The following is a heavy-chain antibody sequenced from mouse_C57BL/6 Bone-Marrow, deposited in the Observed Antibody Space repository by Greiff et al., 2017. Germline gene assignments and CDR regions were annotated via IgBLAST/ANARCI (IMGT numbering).Heavy chain of an antibody. J-gene: IGHJ3*01. CDR2: IDPSDSYT. CDR1: GYTFTSYW. CDR3: ARNDGYYGVAY. V-gene: IGHV1-69*01. Sequence: VQLQQPGAELVMPGASVKLSCKASGYTFTSYWMHWVKQRPGQGLEWIGEIDPSDSYTNYNQKFKGKSTLTVDKSSSTAYMQLSSLTSEDSAVYYCARNDGYYGVAYWGQGTLVTVSA. D-gene: IGHD2-3*01.